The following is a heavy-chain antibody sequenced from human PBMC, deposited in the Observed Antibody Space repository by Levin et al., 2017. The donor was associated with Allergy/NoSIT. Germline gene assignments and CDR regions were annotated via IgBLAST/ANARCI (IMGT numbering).Heavy chain of an antibody. D-gene: IGHD3-16*01. J-gene: IGHJ6*02. Sequence: GGSLRLSCAASGFNFIDYYMSWLRQTPGKGPEWVAHISPSGSALYHADSVKGRFTISRDNAKTSLYLQMNSLRADDTAMYFCVRDTSWGGMDVWGQGTTVTVSS. CDR2: ISPSGSAL. V-gene: IGHV3-11*01. CDR3: VRDTSWGGMDV. CDR1: GFNFIDYY.